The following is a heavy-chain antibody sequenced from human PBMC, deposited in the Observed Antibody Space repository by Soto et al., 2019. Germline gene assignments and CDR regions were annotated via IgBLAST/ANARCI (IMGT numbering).Heavy chain of an antibody. CDR3: AGGAERMMSTAWYSDV. CDR1: GYTFTSYP. D-gene: IGHD3-16*01. Sequence: QVQLVQSGAEVMQPGASVKVSCEASGYTFTSYPIHWVRQAPGQRLEWMGWINPDNGNTKYSQKFQGRVTITRDRSASPAYMELSSLRSADTAVYYCAGGAERMMSTAWYSDVWGRGTLVTVSS. CDR2: INPDNGNT. V-gene: IGHV1-3*01. J-gene: IGHJ2*01.